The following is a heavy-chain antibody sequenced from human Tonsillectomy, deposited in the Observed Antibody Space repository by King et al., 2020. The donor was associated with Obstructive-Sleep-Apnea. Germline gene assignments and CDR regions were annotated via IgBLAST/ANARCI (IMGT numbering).Heavy chain of an antibody. CDR2: IYYSGST. Sequence: QLQESGPGLVKPSETLSLTCTVSGGSISSSSYYWGWIRQPPGKGLEWIGSIYYSGSTYYNPSLKSRVTISVDTSKNQFSLKLSSVTAADTAVYYCARVATAYYDSSGTNWGQGTLVTVSS. D-gene: IGHD3-22*01. V-gene: IGHV4-39*07. J-gene: IGHJ4*02. CDR3: ARVATAYYDSSGTN. CDR1: GGSISSSSYY.